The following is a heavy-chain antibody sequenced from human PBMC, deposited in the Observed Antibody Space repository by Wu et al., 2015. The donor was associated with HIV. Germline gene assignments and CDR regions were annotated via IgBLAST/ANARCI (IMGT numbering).Heavy chain of an antibody. Sequence: QVQLVQSGAEVTKPGASVRVPCGTSGYTFTNYYIHWVRQAPGHGLEWMAWINPSGGATIYAEAFEGRIMVSSDTSLNTVYMELESLTSGDTAMYFCARDATPITTEFDFWGQGTLITVSS. J-gene: IGHJ4*02. V-gene: IGHV1-2*02. CDR1: GYTFTNYY. CDR3: ARDATPITTEFDF. D-gene: IGHD4-11*01. CDR2: INPSGGAT.